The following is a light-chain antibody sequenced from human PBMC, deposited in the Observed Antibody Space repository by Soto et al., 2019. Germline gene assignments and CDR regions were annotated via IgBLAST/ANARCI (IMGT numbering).Light chain of an antibody. J-gene: IGKJ5*01. Sequence: EIVLTQSPGTLSLSPGERATLSCRASQSVSSSYLAWYQQKPGQAPRLLIYGASSRATGIPDRFSGSGSGTDFTLTISSLEPEDVAVYYCQQYGSSPPRITFGQGTRLEIK. V-gene: IGKV3-20*01. CDR3: QQYGSSPPRIT. CDR2: GAS. CDR1: QSVSSSY.